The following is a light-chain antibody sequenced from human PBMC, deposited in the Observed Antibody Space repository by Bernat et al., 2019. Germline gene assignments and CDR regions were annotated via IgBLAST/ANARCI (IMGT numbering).Light chain of an antibody. J-gene: IGLJ3*02. Sequence: QSVLTQPPSASGTPGQSITISCSGTTSNIGINAVHWYQHLPGAAPKLLIYLNKERPSGAPVRFSGVKSGTSASLAISGLHSGDDGVYYCAAWDDGLNAWLFGGGTKLTVL. V-gene: IGLV1-44*01. CDR3: AAWDDGLNAWL. CDR1: TSNIGINA. CDR2: LNK.